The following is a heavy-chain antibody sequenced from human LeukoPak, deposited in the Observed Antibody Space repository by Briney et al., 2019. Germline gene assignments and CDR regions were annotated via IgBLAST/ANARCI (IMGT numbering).Heavy chain of an antibody. CDR3: ARNSAYNFLD. V-gene: IGHV4-4*02. Sequence: PSETLSGTCAVSGDSISSDNNWNWVRQPPGKGLEWIGEIHHSGATNFNPSLKSRVTLSVDKSNNQFSLHLSSVTAADTAVYYCARNSAYNFLDWGQGALVTVSS. D-gene: IGHD5-24*01. J-gene: IGHJ1*01. CDR2: IHHSGAT. CDR1: GDSISSDNN.